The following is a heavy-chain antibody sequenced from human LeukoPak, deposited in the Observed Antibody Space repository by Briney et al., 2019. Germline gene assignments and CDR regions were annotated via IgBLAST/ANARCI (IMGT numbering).Heavy chain of an antibody. V-gene: IGHV3-30*18. J-gene: IGHJ4*02. D-gene: IGHD6-13*01. CDR1: GFTFSSYG. CDR2: ISYDGSNK. CDR3: AKIRIAAAGTGSADSDY. Sequence: GGSLRLSCAASGFTFSSYGMHWVRQAPGKGLEWVAVISYDGSNKYYADSVKGRFTISRDNSKNTLYLQMNSLRAEDTAVYYCAKIRIAAAGTGSADSDYWGQGTLVTVSS.